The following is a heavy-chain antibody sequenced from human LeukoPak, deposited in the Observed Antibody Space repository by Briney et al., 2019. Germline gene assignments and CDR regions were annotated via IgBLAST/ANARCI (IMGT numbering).Heavy chain of an antibody. CDR2: IWYDGSNK. V-gene: IGHV3-33*01. D-gene: IGHD4-17*01. J-gene: IGHJ4*02. Sequence: PGGFLRLSCAASGFTFSSYGMHWVRQAPGKGLEWVAVIWYDGSNKYYADSVKGRFTISRDNSKNTLYLQMNSLRAEDTAVYYCARDPTEEADYGDYYFDYWGQGTLVTVSS. CDR1: GFTFSSYG. CDR3: ARDPTEEADYGDYYFDY.